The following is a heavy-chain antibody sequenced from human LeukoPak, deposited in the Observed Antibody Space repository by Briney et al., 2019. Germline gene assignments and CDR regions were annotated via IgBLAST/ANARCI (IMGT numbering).Heavy chain of an antibody. CDR1: GYSVTNYW. D-gene: IGHD2-2*01. CDR2: IYPDDSDT. CDR3: AIGGDSSTSCYRCFNY. J-gene: IGHJ4*02. V-gene: IGHV5-51*01. Sequence: GESLKISCEASGYSVTNYWIGWVRQMPGKGLEWMGIIYPDDSDTRYSPSFQGQVTISADKSIGTAYLQWSSPKASDTAMYYCAIGGDSSTSCYRCFNYWGQGTLVTVSS.